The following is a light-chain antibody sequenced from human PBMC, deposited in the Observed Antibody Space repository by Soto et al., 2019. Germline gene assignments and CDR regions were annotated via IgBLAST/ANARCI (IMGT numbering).Light chain of an antibody. CDR2: GNN. CDR3: QSYDSRLSAVV. J-gene: IGLJ2*01. Sequence: QSVLTQPPSVSGAAGQRVTISCTGSSSNIGAGYDVHWYRQFPGTAPKLLVSGNNNRPSGVPDRLSASKSGTSASLAIAGLQAEDGTDYYCQSYDSRLSAVVFGGGTKLTVL. V-gene: IGLV1-40*01. CDR1: SSNIGAGYD.